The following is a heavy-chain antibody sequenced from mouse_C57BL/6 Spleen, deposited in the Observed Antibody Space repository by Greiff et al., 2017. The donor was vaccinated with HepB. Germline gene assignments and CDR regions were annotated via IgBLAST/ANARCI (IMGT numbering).Heavy chain of an antibody. CDR1: GYAFSSYW. J-gene: IGHJ4*01. Sequence: VQLQQSGAELVKPGASVKISCKASGYAFSSYWMNWVKQRPGKGLEWIGQIYPGDGDTNYNGKFKGKATLTADKPSSTANMQLSSLTSEDSAVYFCARSWGDYDDYATDYWGQGTSVTVSS. CDR3: ARSWGDYDDYATDY. D-gene: IGHD2-4*01. CDR2: IYPGDGDT. V-gene: IGHV1-80*01.